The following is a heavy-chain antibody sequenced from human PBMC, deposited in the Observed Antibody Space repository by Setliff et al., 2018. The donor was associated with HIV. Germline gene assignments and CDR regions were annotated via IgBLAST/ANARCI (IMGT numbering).Heavy chain of an antibody. J-gene: IGHJ4*02. CDR1: GGSISSGYYY. CDR2: IYYSGNP. V-gene: IGHV4-31*03. CDR3: ARGFDYAQRPPLYYFDY. Sequence: SETLSLTCTVSGGSISSGYYYWSWIRQHPGKGLEWIGYIYYSGNPFYNPSLRSRVTISLETSKNQFSLKLCSVTAADTAVYYCARGFDYAQRPPLYYFDYWGQGTLVTVSS. D-gene: IGHD2-2*01.